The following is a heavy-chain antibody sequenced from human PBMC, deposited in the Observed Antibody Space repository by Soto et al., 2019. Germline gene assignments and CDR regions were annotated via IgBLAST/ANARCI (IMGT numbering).Heavy chain of an antibody. CDR2: IYYSGST. CDR1: GGSISSYY. Sequence: QVQLQESGPGLVKPSETLSLTCTVSGGSISSYYWSWIRQPPGKGLEWIGYIYYSGSTNYNPSLKSRVTISVDTSKNQFSLKLSSVTAADTAVYYCARLSTSIPNYFDYWGQGTLVTVSS. V-gene: IGHV4-59*08. J-gene: IGHJ4*02. CDR3: ARLSTSIPNYFDY.